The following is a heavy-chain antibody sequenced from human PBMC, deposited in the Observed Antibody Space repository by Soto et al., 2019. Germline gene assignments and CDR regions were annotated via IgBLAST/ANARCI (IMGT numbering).Heavy chain of an antibody. CDR2: ISGSGGL. D-gene: IGHD5-18*01. J-gene: IGHJ4*02. V-gene: IGHV3-23*01. Sequence: GGSLRLSCAASGFTFSSYGMSWVRQAPGKGLEWVSAISGSGGLYYADSVKGRLAISRDNSKNTLYLQMNSLSAEDTAVYYCAKDRRAMDHWGQGTLVTVSS. CDR1: GFTFSSYG. CDR3: AKDRRAMDH.